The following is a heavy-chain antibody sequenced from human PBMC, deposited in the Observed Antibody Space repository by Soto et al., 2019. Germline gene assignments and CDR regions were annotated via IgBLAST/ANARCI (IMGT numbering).Heavy chain of an antibody. J-gene: IGHJ4*02. D-gene: IGHD3-10*01. CDR1: GFTVSSYA. CDR3: AKGTMVRGVISPFDY. CDR2: ISGSGGST. V-gene: IGHV3-23*01. Sequence: EVQLLESGGGLVQRGGSLRLSCAASGFTVSSYAMSWVRQAPGKGLEWVSAISGSGGSTYYADSVKGRFTISRDNSKNTLYLQMNSLRAEDTAVYYCAKGTMVRGVISPFDYWGQGTLVTVSS.